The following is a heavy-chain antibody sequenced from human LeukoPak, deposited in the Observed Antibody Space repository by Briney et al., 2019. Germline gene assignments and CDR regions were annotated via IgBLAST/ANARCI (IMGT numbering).Heavy chain of an antibody. D-gene: IGHD2-15*01. CDR3: ARAYCSGGSCFRPHDGRHAFDI. V-gene: IGHV3-48*03. CDR2: ISSSGSTI. Sequence: GGSLRLSCAASGFTFSSYEMNWVRQAPGKGLEWVSYISSSGSTIYYADSVKGRFTISRDNAKNSLYLQMNSLRAEDTAVYYCARAYCSGGSCFRPHDGRHAFDIWGQGTMVTVSS. CDR1: GFTFSSYE. J-gene: IGHJ3*02.